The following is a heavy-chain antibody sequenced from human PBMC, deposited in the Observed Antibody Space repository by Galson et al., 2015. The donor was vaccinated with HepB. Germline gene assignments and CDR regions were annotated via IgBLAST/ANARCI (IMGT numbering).Heavy chain of an antibody. J-gene: IGHJ4*02. CDR2: INSDGSST. Sequence: SLRLSCAASGFTFSSYWMHWVRQAPGKGLVWVSRINSDGSSTSYADSVKGRFTISRDNAKNTLYLQMNSLRAEDTAVYYCARGPTGYDSSGYYYVAIDYWGQGTLVTVSS. CDR1: GFTFSSYW. D-gene: IGHD3-22*01. CDR3: ARGPTGYDSSGYYYVAIDY. V-gene: IGHV3-74*01.